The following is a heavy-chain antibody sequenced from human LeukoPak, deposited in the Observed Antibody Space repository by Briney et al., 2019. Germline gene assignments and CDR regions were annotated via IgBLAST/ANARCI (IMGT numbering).Heavy chain of an antibody. Sequence: PGGSLRLSCAASGFTFSSYAMSWVRQAPGKGLEWVSAITGGGGSTYYADSVKGRFTISRDRSENTLNLQMNSLRAEDTAVYFCAKHSGHYYFDYWGQGTLVTVSS. CDR2: ITGGGGST. V-gene: IGHV3-23*01. J-gene: IGHJ4*02. CDR3: AKHSGHYYFDY. D-gene: IGHD6-19*01. CDR1: GFTFSSYA.